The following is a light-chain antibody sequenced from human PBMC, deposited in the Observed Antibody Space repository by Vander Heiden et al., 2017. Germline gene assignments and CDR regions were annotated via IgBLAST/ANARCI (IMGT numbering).Light chain of an antibody. CDR1: QSISDH. Sequence: DIQMTQSPSTLPASVGDRVPITCRASQSISDHLNWYQQKAGEAPRLLIYTATSLQSGVPSRFSGSGSGTDFTLTISSLQPEDFATYYCQQSYSTLLTFGGGTKVEIK. V-gene: IGKV1-39*01. J-gene: IGKJ4*01. CDR3: QQSYSTLLT. CDR2: TAT.